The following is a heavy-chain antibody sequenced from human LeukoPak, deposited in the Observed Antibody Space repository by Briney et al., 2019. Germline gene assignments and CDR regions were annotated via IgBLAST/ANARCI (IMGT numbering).Heavy chain of an antibody. CDR2: ISDTGRRT. V-gene: IGHV3-23*01. CDR1: GFTSNDYA. D-gene: IGHD3-16*02. CDR3: ARHDSFIPY. J-gene: IGHJ4*02. Sequence: GGSLRLSCAASGFTSNDYAMSWVRQAAGKGLEWVAGISDTGRRTYYTDSVKGRFTISRDDSKKTVSLQMNTLRAEDTAIYFCARHDSFIPYWGQGTLVTVSS.